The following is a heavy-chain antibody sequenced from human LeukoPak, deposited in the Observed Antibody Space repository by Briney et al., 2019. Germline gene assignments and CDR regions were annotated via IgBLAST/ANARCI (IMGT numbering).Heavy chain of an antibody. D-gene: IGHD3-9*01. CDR2: ISGYNGNT. CDR1: GYTFNTYG. V-gene: IGHV1-18*01. Sequence: ASVKVSCKASGYTFNTYGISWVRQAPGQGLEWMGWISGYNGNTKYAQNVQGRVTMTTDTSTGTAYMDLRSLRSDDTAIYYCARDSDYDILTGLGYWGQGTLVTVSS. CDR3: ARDSDYDILTGLGY. J-gene: IGHJ4*02.